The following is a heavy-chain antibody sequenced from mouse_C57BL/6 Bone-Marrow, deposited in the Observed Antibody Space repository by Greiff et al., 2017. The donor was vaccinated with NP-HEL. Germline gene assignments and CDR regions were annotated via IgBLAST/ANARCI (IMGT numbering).Heavy chain of an antibody. CDR2: IRNKANGYTT. CDR3: ARSSLYGYYAMDY. CDR1: GFTFTDYY. D-gene: IGHD1-1*01. J-gene: IGHJ4*01. Sequence: DVMLVESGGGLVQPGGSLSLSCAASGFTFTDYYMSWVRQPPGKALEWLGFIRNKANGYTTEYSASVKGRFTISRDNSQSILYLQMNALRAEDSATYYCARSSLYGYYAMDYWGQGTSVTVSS. V-gene: IGHV7-3*01.